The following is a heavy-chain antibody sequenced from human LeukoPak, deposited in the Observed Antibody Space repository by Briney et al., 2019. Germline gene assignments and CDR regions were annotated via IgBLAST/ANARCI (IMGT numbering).Heavy chain of an antibody. D-gene: IGHD3-16*01. V-gene: IGHV3-21*01. Sequence: GGSLRLSCAASGFTFSSYSMSWVRQAPGKGLEWVSSISSSTSYIYYADSVKGRFTISRDNAKNSLYLQMNSLRAEDTAVYYCARANYGGGVYWGQGTLVTVSS. CDR2: ISSSTSYI. CDR1: GFTFSSYS. J-gene: IGHJ4*02. CDR3: ARANYGGGVY.